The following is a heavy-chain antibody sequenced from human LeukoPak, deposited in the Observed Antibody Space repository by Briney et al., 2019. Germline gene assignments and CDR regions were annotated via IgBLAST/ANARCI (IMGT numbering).Heavy chain of an antibody. CDR2: INPNSGGT. Sequence: VASVKVSCKASGYTFTGYYLHRVRQAPGRGLQWMGWINPNSGGTIYAQMFQGRVTVTRDTSITTAYMELSRLRSDDTAVYYCAMNYYDSSGYYDYWGQGTLVTVSS. CDR3: AMNYYDSSGYYDY. D-gene: IGHD3-22*01. V-gene: IGHV1-2*02. CDR1: GYTFTGYY. J-gene: IGHJ4*02.